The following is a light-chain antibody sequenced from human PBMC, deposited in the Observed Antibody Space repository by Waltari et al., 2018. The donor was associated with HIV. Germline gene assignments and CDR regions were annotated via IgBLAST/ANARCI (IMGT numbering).Light chain of an antibody. CDR3: QQYNDWPLFT. CDR1: QSISNN. J-gene: IGKJ3*01. Sequence: IVMTQSPATLSVSPGDRATLSCRASQSISNNLAWYQQKPGQPPRLRISGASTRATGVPARFSGSGAGTDFTLTINCLQSEDCAVECCQQYNDWPLFTFGPGTKVEIK. CDR2: GAS. V-gene: IGKV3-15*01.